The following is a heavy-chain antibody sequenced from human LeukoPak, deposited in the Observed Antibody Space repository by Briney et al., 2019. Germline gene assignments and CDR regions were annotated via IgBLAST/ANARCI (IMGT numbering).Heavy chain of an antibody. CDR2: IYSGGST. D-gene: IGHD4-11*01. J-gene: IGHJ4*02. CDR3: ARADYLSYLSYFDY. V-gene: IGHV3-53*01. CDR1: GDSINSLD. Sequence: ETLSLTCTVSGDSINSLDLWSWVRQAPGKGLEWVSVIYSGGSTYYADSVKGRFTISRDNSKNTLYLQMNSLRAEDTAVYYCARADYLSYLSYFDYWGQGTLVTVSS.